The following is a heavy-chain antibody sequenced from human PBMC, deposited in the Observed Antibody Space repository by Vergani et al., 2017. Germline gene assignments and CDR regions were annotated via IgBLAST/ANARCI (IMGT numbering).Heavy chain of an antibody. CDR2: ISSSSSTI. Sequence: VQLVESGGGVVQPGRSLRLSCAASGFTFSSYSMNWVRQAPGKGLEWVSYISSSSSTIYYADSVKGRFTISRDNAKNSLYLQMNSLRAEDTAVYYCAREELGFRKPKGFDYWGQGTLVTVSS. CDR3: AREELGFRKPKGFDY. V-gene: IGHV3-48*01. D-gene: IGHD3-10*01. J-gene: IGHJ4*02. CDR1: GFTFSSYS.